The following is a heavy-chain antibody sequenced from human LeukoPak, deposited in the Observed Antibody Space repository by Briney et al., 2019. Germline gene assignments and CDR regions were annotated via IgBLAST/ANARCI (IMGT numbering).Heavy chain of an antibody. D-gene: IGHD1-26*01. Sequence: GASVKVSCKVSGYTLTELSMHWVRQAPGKGLEWMGGLDPEDGETIYAQKFQGRVTMTEDTSTDTAYMELSSLRSEDTAVYYCATDSGATGPYYYYYYGMDVWGQGTTVTVSS. CDR1: GYTLTELS. J-gene: IGHJ6*02. CDR2: LDPEDGET. V-gene: IGHV1-24*01. CDR3: ATDSGATGPYYYYYYGMDV.